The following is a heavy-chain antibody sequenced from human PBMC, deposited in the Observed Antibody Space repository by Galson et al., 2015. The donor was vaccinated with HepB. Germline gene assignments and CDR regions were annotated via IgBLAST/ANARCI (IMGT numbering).Heavy chain of an antibody. CDR3: AKDGRLYGPGNYNKWYHFDQ. D-gene: IGHD3-10*01. V-gene: IGHV3-30*02. J-gene: IGHJ4*02. CDR1: GFPFNSYA. CDR2: VSYDGRNK. Sequence: SLRLSCAASGFPFNSYAMHWVRQVPDKGLEWVAFVSYDGRNKFYPDSARGRFTISRDNSKNTVDLQMTALRREDTAVYYCAKDGRLYGPGNYNKWYHFDQWGQGTLVTVSS.